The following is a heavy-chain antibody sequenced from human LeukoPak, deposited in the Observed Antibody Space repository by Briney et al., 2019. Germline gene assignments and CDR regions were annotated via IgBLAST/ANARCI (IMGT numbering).Heavy chain of an antibody. D-gene: IGHD6-19*01. CDR3: AKRVSFRIAVAGTNGFGFDY. V-gene: IGHV3-23*01. J-gene: IGHJ4*02. Sequence: GGSLRLSCAASGFTFSSYAMSWVRQAPGKGLEWVSAISGSGGSTYYADSVKGRFTISRDNSKNTLYLQMNSLRAEDTAVYYCAKRVSFRIAVAGTNGFGFDYWGQGTLVTVSS. CDR2: ISGSGGST. CDR1: GFTFSSYA.